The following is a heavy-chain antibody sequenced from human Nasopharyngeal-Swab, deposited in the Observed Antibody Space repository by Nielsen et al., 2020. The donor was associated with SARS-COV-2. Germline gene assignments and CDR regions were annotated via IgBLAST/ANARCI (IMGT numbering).Heavy chain of an antibody. CDR3: ARSHIVVVTDAFDI. CDR1: GYTFTGYY. J-gene: IGHJ3*02. CDR2: INPNSGGT. V-gene: IGHV1-2*04. D-gene: IGHD2-21*02. Sequence: ASVKVSCKASGYTFTGYYMHWVRQAPGQGLERMGWINPNSGGTNYAQKFQGWVTMTRDTSISTAYMELSRLRSDDTAVYYCARSHIVVVTDAFDIWGQGTMVTVSS.